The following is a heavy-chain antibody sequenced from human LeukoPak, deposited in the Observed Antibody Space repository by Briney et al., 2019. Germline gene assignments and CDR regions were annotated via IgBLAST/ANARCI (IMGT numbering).Heavy chain of an antibody. CDR3: GRYTASRIWDV. Sequence: SQTLSLTCTVSGGSISSGDYYWNWLRQPAGKGLEWIGRIYSSGSTNYNPSFKSRVTISVDTSKNQFSLKLSSVTAADTAVYYCGRYTASRIWDVWGKGTTVTISS. CDR2: IYSSGST. CDR1: GGSISSGDYY. V-gene: IGHV4-61*02. D-gene: IGHD5-18*01. J-gene: IGHJ6*04.